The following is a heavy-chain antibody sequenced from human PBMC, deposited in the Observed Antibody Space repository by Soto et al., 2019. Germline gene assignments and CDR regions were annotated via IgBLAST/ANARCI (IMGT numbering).Heavy chain of an antibody. CDR2: IIPVFDKA. CDR1: GGPFGSSA. V-gene: IGHV1-69*01. CDR3: ARLRRDWGDAFDL. Sequence: QVQLVQSGADVKKPGSSVKVSCKTSGGPFGSSAISWVRQAPAQGLEWMGEIIPVFDKANYAQNCQGRLTITADAPTGTVSMQLSSLRSEDTSVYFCARLRRDWGDAFDLWGLGTFVTISS. J-gene: IGHJ3*01. D-gene: IGHD3-16*01.